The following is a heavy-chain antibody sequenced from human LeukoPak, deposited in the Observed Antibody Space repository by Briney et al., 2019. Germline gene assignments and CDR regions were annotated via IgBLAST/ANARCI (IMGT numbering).Heavy chain of an antibody. CDR2: IYYSGST. CDR3: AREGGTVTFDY. Sequence: SETLSLTCTVSGGSISSSSYYWGWIRQPPGKGLEWIGSIYYSGSTYYNPSLKSRVTISVDTSKNQFSLKLSSVTAADTAVYYCAREGGTVTFDYWGQGTLVTVSS. D-gene: IGHD4-17*01. V-gene: IGHV4-39*07. J-gene: IGHJ4*02. CDR1: GGSISSSSYY.